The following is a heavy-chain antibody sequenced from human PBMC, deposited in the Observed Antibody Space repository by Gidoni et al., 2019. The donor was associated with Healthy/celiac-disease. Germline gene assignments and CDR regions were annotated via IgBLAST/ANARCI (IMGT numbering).Heavy chain of an antibody. V-gene: IGHV3-11*01. Sequence: QVQLVESGGGLVKPGWSLRLSCAASGFNFSDSYMSWIRPAQGKGLEWVSYISSSGSTIYYADSVKCRFTIARDNAKNSLYLQMNSLRAEDTAVYYCARDLVVVPAARNRYNYYYYYGMDVWGQGTTVTVSS. CDR1: GFNFSDSY. CDR3: ARDLVVVPAARNRYNYYYYYGMDV. CDR2: ISSSGSTI. D-gene: IGHD2-2*01. J-gene: IGHJ6*02.